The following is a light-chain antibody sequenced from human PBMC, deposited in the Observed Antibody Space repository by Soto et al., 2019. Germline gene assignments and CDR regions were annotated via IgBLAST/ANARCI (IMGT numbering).Light chain of an antibody. J-gene: IGKJ5*01. V-gene: IGKV3-11*01. CDR2: DAS. CDR1: QSVSSY. CDR3: QQRSNGPLT. Sequence: EIVLTQSPATLSLSPGERVTLSSRASQSVSSYFAWYQQKPGQAPRLLIYDASNRATGIPARFSGSGSGTDFTLTISSLEPEDFAVYYCQQRSNGPLTFGQGTRLEIK.